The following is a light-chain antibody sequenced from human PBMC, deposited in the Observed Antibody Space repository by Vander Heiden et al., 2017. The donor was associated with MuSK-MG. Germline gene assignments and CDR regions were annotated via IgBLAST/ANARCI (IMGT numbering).Light chain of an antibody. Sequence: LLTQSPATLSLSPGERATLSCKASQTIGTFLAWYQQRPGLATTLLIFDASKRAPGTPARFSGSGSGTDFTLTINSLEPDDFAIYYCQQRGDWPPITFGGGTRV. J-gene: IGKJ4*01. V-gene: IGKV3-11*01. CDR3: QQRGDWPPIT. CDR2: DAS. CDR1: QTIGTF.